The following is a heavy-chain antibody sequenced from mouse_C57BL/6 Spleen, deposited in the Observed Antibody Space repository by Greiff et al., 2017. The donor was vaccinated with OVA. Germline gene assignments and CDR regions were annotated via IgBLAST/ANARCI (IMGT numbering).Heavy chain of an antibody. CDR2: ISYSGST. D-gene: IGHD2-5*01. CDR3: ARGYSNYGGAMDY. CDR1: GYSITSDY. J-gene: IGHJ4*01. Sequence: EVKLMESGPGLAKPSQTLSLTCSVTGYSITSDYWNWIRKFPGNKLEYMGYISYSGSTYYNPSLKSRISITRDTSKNQYYLQLNSVTTEDTATYYCARGYSNYGGAMDYWGQGTSVTVSS. V-gene: IGHV3-8*01.